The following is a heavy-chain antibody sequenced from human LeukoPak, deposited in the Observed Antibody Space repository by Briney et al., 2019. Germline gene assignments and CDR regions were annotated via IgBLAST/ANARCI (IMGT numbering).Heavy chain of an antibody. Sequence: GESLKISCEASGFNFNNYWVGWVRQMPGKGLEWMGIIYPGDSDTRYNPSFQGQVTISADKSISTAYLQWSSLKASDTAMYYCARSGGNEIDYWGQGTLVTVSS. D-gene: IGHD4-23*01. J-gene: IGHJ4*02. CDR2: IYPGDSDT. CDR1: GFNFNNYW. CDR3: ARSGGNEIDY. V-gene: IGHV5-51*01.